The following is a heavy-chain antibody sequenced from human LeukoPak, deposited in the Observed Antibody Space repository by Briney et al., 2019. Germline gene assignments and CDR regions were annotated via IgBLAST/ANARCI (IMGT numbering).Heavy chain of an antibody. Sequence: GGSLRLSCAASGFTFSSYAMHWVRQAPGKGLEWVAVISYDGSNKYYADSVKGRFTISRDNSKNTLYLQMNSLRAEDTAVYYCARDLHIVVVTAIAEYYFDYWGQGTLVTVSS. D-gene: IGHD2-21*02. J-gene: IGHJ4*02. CDR3: ARDLHIVVVTAIAEYYFDY. CDR1: GFTFSSYA. V-gene: IGHV3-30*04. CDR2: ISYDGSNK.